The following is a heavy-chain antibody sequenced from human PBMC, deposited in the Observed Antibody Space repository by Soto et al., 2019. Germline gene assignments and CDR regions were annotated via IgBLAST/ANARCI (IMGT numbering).Heavy chain of an antibody. CDR1: GFTFSSYS. CDR3: ARADTDSSGYYYDYYYYGIDP. J-gene: IGHJ6*02. D-gene: IGHD3-22*01. Sequence: GGSLRLSCAASGFTFSSYSMNWVRQAPGKGLEWVSSISSSSSYIYYADSVKGRFTISRDNAKNSLYLQMNSLRAEDTAVYYCARADTDSSGYYYDYYYYGIDPWGQGTPVTVS. V-gene: IGHV3-21*01. CDR2: ISSSSSYI.